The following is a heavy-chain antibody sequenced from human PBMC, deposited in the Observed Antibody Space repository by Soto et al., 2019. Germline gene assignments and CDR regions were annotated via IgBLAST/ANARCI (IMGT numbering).Heavy chain of an antibody. CDR1: GGSISSTNW. CDR2: IYHSGST. CDR3: ARDRQTDNWFDP. D-gene: IGHD2-21*02. V-gene: IGHV4-4*02. Sequence: SETLSLTCAVSGGSISSTNWWSWVRQPPGKGLEWIGEIYHSGSTNYNPSLKSRVTISVDKSKNQFSLKLSSVTAADTAVYYCARDRQTDNWFDPWGQGTLVTVSS. J-gene: IGHJ5*02.